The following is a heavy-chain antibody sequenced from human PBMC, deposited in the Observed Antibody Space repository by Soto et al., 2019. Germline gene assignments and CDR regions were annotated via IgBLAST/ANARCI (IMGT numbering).Heavy chain of an antibody. D-gene: IGHD2-2*03. CDR1: GGSISSYY. CDR2: IYYSGST. V-gene: IGHV4-59*01. Sequence: QVQLQESGPGLVKPSETLSLTCTVSGGSISSYYWSWIRQPPGKGLEWIGYIYYSGSTNYNPSLKSRVTISVDTSKNQFSLKLSSVTAADTAVYYCARDSALFVGSPSIMDVWGKGTTVTVSS. CDR3: ARDSALFVGSPSIMDV. J-gene: IGHJ6*03.